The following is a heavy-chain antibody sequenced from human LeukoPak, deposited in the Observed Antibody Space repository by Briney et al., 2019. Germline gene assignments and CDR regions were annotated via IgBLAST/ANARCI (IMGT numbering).Heavy chain of an antibody. Sequence: PGGSLRLSCAASGFTFSHYEMNWVRQAPGKGLEWVSYISSVGNTIYYADSVKGRFTISRDNSKNTLYLQMNSLRAEDTAVYYCAKRLAYGSGGSDYFDYWGQGTLVTVSS. J-gene: IGHJ4*02. V-gene: IGHV3-48*03. CDR2: ISSVGNTI. D-gene: IGHD3-10*01. CDR1: GFTFSHYE. CDR3: AKRLAYGSGGSDYFDY.